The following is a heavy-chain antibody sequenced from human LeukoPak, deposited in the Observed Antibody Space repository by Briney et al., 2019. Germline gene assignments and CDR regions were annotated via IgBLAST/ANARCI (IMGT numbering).Heavy chain of an antibody. D-gene: IGHD3-10*01. V-gene: IGHV7-4-1*02. CDR1: GNTFTRYG. CDR3: ARHCYGSGQ. Sequence: ASVKVSCTASGNTFTRYGINWVRQAPGQGLEWMGWINTNTGNSTYAQGFTGRFVFSLDTSVSTAYLQISSLKAEDTAVYYCARHCYGSGQWGQGTLVTVSS. J-gene: IGHJ4*02. CDR2: INTNTGNS.